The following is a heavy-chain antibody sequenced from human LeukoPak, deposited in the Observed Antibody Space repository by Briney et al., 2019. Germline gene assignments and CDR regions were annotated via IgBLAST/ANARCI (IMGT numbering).Heavy chain of an antibody. CDR3: ARDRCSGGTCYSSYYYGMDV. CDR2: INAGNGNT. V-gene: IGHV1-3*01. CDR1: GYTFTSYA. Sequence: ASVKVSCKASGYTFTSYAMHWVRQAPGQRLEWKGWINAGNGNTKYSQKFQGRVTITRDTSASTAYMELSSLRSEDTAVYYCARDRCSGGTCYSSYYYGMDVWGQGTTVTVSS. J-gene: IGHJ6*02. D-gene: IGHD2-15*01.